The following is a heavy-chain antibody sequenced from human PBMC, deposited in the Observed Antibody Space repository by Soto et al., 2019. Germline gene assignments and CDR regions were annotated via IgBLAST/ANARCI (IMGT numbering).Heavy chain of an antibody. CDR2: IYPSDSDT. CDR1: GYTFSGYW. J-gene: IGHJ4*02. V-gene: IGHV5-51*01. D-gene: IGHD3-3*01. Sequence: PGESLKVSGKGSGYTFSGYWIAWVRQMPGKGLELMGIIYPSDSDTRYRPSFQGQVTISADKSISSAYLQWSSLRASDTAMYYCARGGVSTRTFDYWGQGTPVTV. CDR3: ARGGVSTRTFDY.